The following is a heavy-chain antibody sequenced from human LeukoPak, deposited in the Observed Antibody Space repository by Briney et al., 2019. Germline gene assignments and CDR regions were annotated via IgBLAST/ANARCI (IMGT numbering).Heavy chain of an antibody. V-gene: IGHV3-23*01. CDR2: MSGSGMTP. CDR1: GFTFSSYA. CDR3: AKDSTPYSGNTFYFDY. D-gene: IGHD1-7*01. Sequence: SGGSLRLSCAASGFTFSSYAISWVRHAPGKGPEWVSTMSGSGMTPKYADSVKGRFTISRDNSNNTLYLQMNSLRAEDTAVYYCAKDSTPYSGNTFYFDYWGQGTLVTVSS. J-gene: IGHJ4*02.